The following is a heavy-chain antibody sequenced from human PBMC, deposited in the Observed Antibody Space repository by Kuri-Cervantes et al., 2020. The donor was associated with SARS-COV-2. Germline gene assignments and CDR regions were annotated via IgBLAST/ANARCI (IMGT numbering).Heavy chain of an antibody. CDR2: MYHSGNT. CDR3: ARGAYYDFWSGYTKPINDAFDI. D-gene: IGHD3-3*01. Sequence: GSLRLSCAVYGGSFSGYYWGWIRQPPGKGLEWIGSMYHSGNTHYNPSLKSRVTISVDTSKNQFSLKLGSVTAADTAVYYCARGAYYDFWSGYTKPINDAFDIWGQGTMVTVSS. J-gene: IGHJ3*02. V-gene: IGHV4-34*01. CDR1: GGSFSGYY.